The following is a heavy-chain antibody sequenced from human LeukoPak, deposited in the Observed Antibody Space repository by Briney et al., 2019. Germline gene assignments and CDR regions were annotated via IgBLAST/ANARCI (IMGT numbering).Heavy chain of an antibody. Sequence: PGGSLRLSCAASGFTFSNDAMSWVRQAPGKGLEWVSSTSDSGDNTYYADSVKGRFTISRDNSKNTLYLQMNSLRAEDTAVYYCAKNIQLWLREFDYWGQGTLVTVSS. CDR1: GFTFSNDA. CDR3: AKNIQLWLREFDY. V-gene: IGHV3-23*01. D-gene: IGHD5-18*01. CDR2: TSDSGDNT. J-gene: IGHJ4*02.